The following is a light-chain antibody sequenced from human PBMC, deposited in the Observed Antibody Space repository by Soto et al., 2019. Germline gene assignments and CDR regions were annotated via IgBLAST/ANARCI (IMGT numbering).Light chain of an antibody. V-gene: IGLV2-14*03. CDR2: DVS. CDR3: CSYTRSDSGSSNYV. CDR1: SNDIGSYNR. Sequence: QSALTQPASVSGSPGQSVAISCTGTSNDIGSYNRVSWYQQHPGKAPKLMIYDVSNRPSGVSDRFSASKSGNTASLTISGLQAEDEADYYCCSYTRSDSGSSNYVFGTGTKVTVL. J-gene: IGLJ1*01.